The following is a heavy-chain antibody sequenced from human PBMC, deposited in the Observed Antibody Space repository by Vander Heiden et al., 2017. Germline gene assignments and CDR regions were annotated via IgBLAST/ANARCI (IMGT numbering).Heavy chain of an antibody. V-gene: IGHV4-34*01. CDR2: INDRGKK. Sequence: QVQLQQRGAGLLKTSETLSPNCAVFGGSFSGYYWSWIRQTPGKGLEWIGEINDRGKKNYNPSLKSRVSLSVHTSQSQFSLRLRSVTAADTAVYYCARTKEDGGKKTPKYFQHWGQGTLVSVSS. CDR1: GGSFSGYY. CDR3: ARTKEDGGKKTPKYFQH. J-gene: IGHJ1*01.